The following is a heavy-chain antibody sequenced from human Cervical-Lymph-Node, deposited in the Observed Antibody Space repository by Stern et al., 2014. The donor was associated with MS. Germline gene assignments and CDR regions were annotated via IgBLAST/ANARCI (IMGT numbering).Heavy chain of an antibody. V-gene: IGHV4-4*02. Sequence: QVQLQESGPGLVKPSGTLSLTCAVSGDSISSSNWWSWVRQSPGKGLEWVGDIYHAGTTNYNSTLTSRLTISADNPKNQFSLKFTSVTAADTAVYYCVRALGSSSFRYWFDPWGQGTLVIVSS. CDR3: VRALGSSSFRYWFDP. CDR1: GDSISSSNW. D-gene: IGHD6-13*01. CDR2: IYHAGTT. J-gene: IGHJ5*02.